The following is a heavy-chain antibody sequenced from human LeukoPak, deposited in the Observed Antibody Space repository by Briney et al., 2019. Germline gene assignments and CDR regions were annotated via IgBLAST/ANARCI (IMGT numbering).Heavy chain of an antibody. CDR2: MSYSGST. D-gene: IGHD6-19*01. V-gene: IGHV4-61*05. J-gene: IGHJ2*01. CDR3: VEVSSGRHRYFDA. CDR1: DDSISGTVYY. Sequence: SETLSLTCTVSDDSISGTVYYWSWIRQPLGKGLEWIGYMSYSGSTDYNPSLKSRVTISIDTSKNQFSLNLTSVTAADTAVYYCVEVSSGRHRYFDAWGRGTQVAVSS.